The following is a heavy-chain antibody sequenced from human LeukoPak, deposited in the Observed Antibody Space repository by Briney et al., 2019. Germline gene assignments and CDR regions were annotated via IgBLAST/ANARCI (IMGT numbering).Heavy chain of an antibody. J-gene: IGHJ4*02. V-gene: IGHV3-7*01. CDR3: ARALTMRVVAFDY. CDR2: IKQDGSEK. Sequence: PGGSLRLSCAASGFTFSSYWMSWVRQAPGKGLEWVANIKQDGSEKYYVDSVKGRFTISRDNAKNSLYLQMNSLRAEDTAVYYCARALTMRVVAFDYLGQGTLVTVSS. CDR1: GFTFSSYW. D-gene: IGHD3-22*01.